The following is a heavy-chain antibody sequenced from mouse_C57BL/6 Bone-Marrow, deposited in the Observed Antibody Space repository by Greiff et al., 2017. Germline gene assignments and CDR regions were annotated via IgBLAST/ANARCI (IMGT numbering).Heavy chain of an antibody. CDR2: IHPNSGST. J-gene: IGHJ4*01. CDR3: ARAARVVAHYYAMDY. CDR1: GYTFTSYW. V-gene: IGHV1-64*01. D-gene: IGHD1-1*01. Sequence: QVQLQQPGAELVKPGASVMLSCKASGYTFTSYWMPWVKQRPGQGLEWIGMIHPNSGSTNYNEKFKSTATLTVDKSSSTAYMQLSSLTSEDSAVYYCARAARVVAHYYAMDYWGQGTSVTVSS.